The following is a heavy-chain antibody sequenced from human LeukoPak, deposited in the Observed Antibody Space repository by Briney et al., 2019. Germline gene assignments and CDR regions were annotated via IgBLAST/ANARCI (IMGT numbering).Heavy chain of an antibody. CDR1: GGSISSSSYY. CDR2: ISSSSSYI. Sequence: ETLSLTCTVSGGSISSSSYYWGWVRQAPGKGLEWVSSISSSSSYIYYADSVKGRFTISRDNAKNSLYLQMNSLRAEDTAVYYCARVGVRYSSSATFDYWGQGTLVSVSS. J-gene: IGHJ4*02. V-gene: IGHV3-21*01. D-gene: IGHD6-6*01. CDR3: ARVGVRYSSSATFDY.